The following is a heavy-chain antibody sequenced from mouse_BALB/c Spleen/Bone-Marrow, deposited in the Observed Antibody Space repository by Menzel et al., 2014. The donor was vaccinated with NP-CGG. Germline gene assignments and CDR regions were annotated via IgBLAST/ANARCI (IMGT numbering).Heavy chain of an antibody. CDR2: IFPGTDTT. Sequence: VQLQESGAEVVNPGASVKLSCRTSGYTFTNYRIQWVKQRPGQGLGWIGQIFPGTDTTYYNEKFKDKATLTIDTSSSTAYMQLSNLTSEDSAVYFCARNYDYDEWAWFTYWGQGTLVTVSA. D-gene: IGHD2-4*01. CDR1: GYTFTNYR. V-gene: IGHV1S132*01. J-gene: IGHJ3*01. CDR3: ARNYDYDEWAWFTY.